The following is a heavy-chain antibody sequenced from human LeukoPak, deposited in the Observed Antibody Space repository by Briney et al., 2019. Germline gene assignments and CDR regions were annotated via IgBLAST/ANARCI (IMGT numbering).Heavy chain of an antibody. CDR3: ARDRSSSWPDAFDI. J-gene: IGHJ3*02. D-gene: IGHD6-13*01. CDR1: GYTFTGYY. V-gene: IGHV1-2*02. CDR2: INPNSGGT. Sequence: ASVKVSCKASGYTFTGYYMHWVRQAPGQGLEWMGWINPNSGGTNYAQKFQGRVTMTRDTSISTAYMELSRLRSDDTAVYYCARDRSSSWPDAFDIWAKGQWSPSLQ.